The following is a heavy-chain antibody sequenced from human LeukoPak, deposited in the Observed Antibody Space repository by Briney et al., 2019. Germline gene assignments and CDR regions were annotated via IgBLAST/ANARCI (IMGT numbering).Heavy chain of an antibody. CDR1: GFTFGDYA. CDR2: IRSKAYGGTT. CDR3: TRDRPYSGSYFYYYYGMDV. V-gene: IGHV3-49*03. J-gene: IGHJ6*02. Sequence: GGSLRLSCTASGFTFGDYAMSWFRQAPGKGLEWVGFIRSKAYGGTTEYAASVKGRFTISRDDSKSIAYLQMNSLKTEDTAVYYCTRDRPYSGSYFYYYYGMDVWGQGTTVTVSS. D-gene: IGHD1-26*01.